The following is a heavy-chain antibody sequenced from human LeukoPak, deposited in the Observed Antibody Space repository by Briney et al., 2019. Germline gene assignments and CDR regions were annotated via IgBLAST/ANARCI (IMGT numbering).Heavy chain of an antibody. CDR3: ARGLVMASLTYDAFDI. V-gene: IGHV1-8*01. D-gene: IGHD5-24*01. CDR1: GYTFTSYD. J-gene: IGHJ3*02. Sequence: ASVKVSCKASGYTFTSYDINWVRQATGQGLEWMGWMNPNSGNTGYAQKFQGRVTMTRNTSISTAYMELSSLRSEDTAVYYCARGLVMASLTYDAFDIWGQGTMVTVSS. CDR2: MNPNSGNT.